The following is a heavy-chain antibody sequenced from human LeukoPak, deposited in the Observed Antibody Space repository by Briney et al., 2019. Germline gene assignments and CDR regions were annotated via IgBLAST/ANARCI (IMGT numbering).Heavy chain of an antibody. CDR2: INPNSGGT. D-gene: IGHD1-26*01. Sequence: ASVKVSCKASGYTFTGYYMHWVRQAPGQGLEWMGWINPNSGGTNYAQKFQGRVTTTRDTSISTAYMELSRLRSDDTAVYYCARGVVGATVWFDPWGQGTLVTVSS. CDR3: ARGVVGATVWFDP. V-gene: IGHV1-2*02. CDR1: GYTFTGYY. J-gene: IGHJ5*02.